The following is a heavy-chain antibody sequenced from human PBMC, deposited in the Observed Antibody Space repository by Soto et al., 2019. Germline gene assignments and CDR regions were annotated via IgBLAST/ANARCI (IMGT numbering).Heavy chain of an antibody. D-gene: IGHD6-19*01. CDR2: INHSGST. CDR1: YGCISGYY. CDR3: ARGTTAVAGLRALVYFGY. Sequence: IMSHTCGVEYGCISGYYWSRIRQPPGKGLEWIGEINHSGSTNYSPSLKSRVTISVDTSKNQFSLKLSSVTAADTAVYYCARGTTAVAGLRALVYFGYWGQGTLVTVSS. J-gene: IGHJ4*02. V-gene: IGHV4-34*01.